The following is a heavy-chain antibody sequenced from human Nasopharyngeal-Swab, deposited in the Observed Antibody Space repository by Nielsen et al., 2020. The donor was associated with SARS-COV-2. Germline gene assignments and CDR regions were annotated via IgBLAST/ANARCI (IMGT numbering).Heavy chain of an antibody. D-gene: IGHD3-3*01. J-gene: IGHJ6*02. CDR1: GGSISSGDYY. CDR2: IYYSGST. V-gene: IGHV4-30-4*01. CDR3: ARGSLAAITIFGVITTYGMDV. Sequence: SETLSLTCTVSGGSISSGDYYWSWIRQPPGKGLEWIGYIYYSGSTYYNPSLKSRVTISVDTSMNQFSLKLSSVTAADTAVYYCARGSLAAITIFGVITTYGMDVWGQGTTVTVSS.